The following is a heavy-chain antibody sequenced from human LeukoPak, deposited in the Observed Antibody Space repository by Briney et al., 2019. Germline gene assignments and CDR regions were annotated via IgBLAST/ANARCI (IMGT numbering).Heavy chain of an antibody. CDR3: ARGLDVERSSAWSWGPKKFYYNVMDV. V-gene: IGHV1-8*01. D-gene: IGHD3-9*01. CDR2: MNPSSGNT. J-gene: IGHJ6*02. Sequence: AAVRVSCKVSGYTFTSSNINWVRQAPGQGLEWMGWMNPSSGNTAYAQRFQGRVTMTRDTSTNTASLQLTSLRSEDTAVYYCARGLDVERSSAWSWGPKKFYYNVMDVWGQGTTVTVSS. CDR1: GYTFTSSN.